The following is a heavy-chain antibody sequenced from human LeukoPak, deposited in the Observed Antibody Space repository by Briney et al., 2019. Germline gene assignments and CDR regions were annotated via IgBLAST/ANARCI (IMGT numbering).Heavy chain of an antibody. J-gene: IGHJ6*03. V-gene: IGHV4-34*01. Sequence: SETLSLTCAVYGWSFSGYYWSWIRQPPGKGLEWMGEINHNGSTNYYPSLIRRVTTSVDTSKTQFSLKLSSVTAAETAVYYCARGLVDTAIGYYYYYMDVWGKGTTVTVSS. CDR3: ARGLVDTAIGYYYYYMDV. D-gene: IGHD5-18*01. CDR1: GWSFSGYY. CDR2: INHNGST.